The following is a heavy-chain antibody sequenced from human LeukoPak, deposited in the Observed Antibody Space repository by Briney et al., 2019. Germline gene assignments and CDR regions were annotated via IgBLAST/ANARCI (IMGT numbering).Heavy chain of an antibody. Sequence: GGSLRLSCAASGFTFSSYWMSWVRQAPGKGLEWVANIKEDGSEKYYVDSVRGRFTISRDNAKNSLYLNMNSLRAEDTAVYYCATSYDILIGYFGSWGQGTLVTVSS. CDR2: IKEDGSEK. J-gene: IGHJ4*02. CDR3: ATSYDILIGYFGS. CDR1: GFTFSSYW. D-gene: IGHD3-9*01. V-gene: IGHV3-7*01.